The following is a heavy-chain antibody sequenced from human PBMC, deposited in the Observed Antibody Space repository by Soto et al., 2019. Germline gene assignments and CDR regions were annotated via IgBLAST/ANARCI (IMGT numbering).Heavy chain of an antibody. CDR1: GYTFTGYG. CDR2: ISAYNGNT. D-gene: IGHD2-21*02. V-gene: IGHV1-18*01. CDR3: ASYNCGGDCYGSSGWFDP. J-gene: IGHJ5*02. Sequence: QVQLVQSGAEVKKPGASVKVSCKASGYTFTGYGISWVRQAPGQGLEWMGWISAYNGNTNYAQKLQGRVTMTTDTSSSTAYMELRSLRSDDTAVYYCASYNCGGDCYGSSGWFDPWGQGTLVTVSS.